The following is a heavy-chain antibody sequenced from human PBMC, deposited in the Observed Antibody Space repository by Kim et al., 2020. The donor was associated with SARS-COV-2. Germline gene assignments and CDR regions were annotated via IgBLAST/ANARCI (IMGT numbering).Heavy chain of an antibody. CDR1: GLTVSSHY. Sequence: GGSLRLFCAASGLTVSSHYMSWVRQAPGRGLEWISVVYNGGSTYYVDSVRGRFTISRDNSKNMVYLQMNSLRAEDTAVYYCATQLNGLGHYLGQGTLVT. CDR2: VYNGGST. J-gene: IGHJ4*02. CDR3: ATQLNGLGHY. V-gene: IGHV3-66*01. D-gene: IGHD2-2*01.